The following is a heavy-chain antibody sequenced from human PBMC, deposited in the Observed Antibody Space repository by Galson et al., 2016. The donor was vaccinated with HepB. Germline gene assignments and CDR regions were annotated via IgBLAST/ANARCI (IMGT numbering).Heavy chain of an antibody. CDR2: VNWNSATL. CDR1: GFTFTDYV. D-gene: IGHD7-27*01. Sequence: SLRLSCAASGFTFTDYVMHWVRQLPGKGLEWVSGVNWNSATLAYADSVRGRFTISRDNAENSLYLQMNSLRAEDTALYYCAKGQTNWATFDSWGQGTLVTVSS. V-gene: IGHV3-9*01. CDR3: AKGQTNWATFDS. J-gene: IGHJ4*02.